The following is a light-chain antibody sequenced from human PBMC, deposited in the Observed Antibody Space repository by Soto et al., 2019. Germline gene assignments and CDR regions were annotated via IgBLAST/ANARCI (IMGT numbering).Light chain of an antibody. V-gene: IGLV2-14*01. CDR3: SSYTSSSTPYV. CDR1: SSDVGGYNY. J-gene: IGLJ1*01. CDR2: EVS. Sequence: QSVLTQPASVSGSPGQSITISCTGTSSDVGGYNYVSWYQQHPAKAPKLMIYEVSNRPSGVSNRFSGSKSGNKASLTISGRQTEDEADYHCSSYTSSSTPYVFGTGSKVTVL.